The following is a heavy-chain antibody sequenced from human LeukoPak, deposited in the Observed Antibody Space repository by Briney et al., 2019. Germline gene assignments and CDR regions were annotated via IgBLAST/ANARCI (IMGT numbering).Heavy chain of an antibody. V-gene: IGHV4-39*01. CDR2: IYYSGST. D-gene: IGHD2/OR15-2a*01. J-gene: IGHJ4*02. Sequence: NPSETLSLTCTVSGGSISSSSYYWGWIRQPPGKGLEWIGSIYYSGSTYYNPSLKSRVTISVDTSKNQFSLKLSSVTAADTAVYYCARFSPARAFDYWGQGTLVTVSS. CDR3: ARFSPARAFDY. CDR1: GGSISSSSYY.